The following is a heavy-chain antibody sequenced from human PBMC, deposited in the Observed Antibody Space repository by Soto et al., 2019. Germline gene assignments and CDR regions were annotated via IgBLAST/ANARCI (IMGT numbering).Heavy chain of an antibody. CDR1: GGSISSGDYY. CDR2: IYYSGST. V-gene: IGHV4-30-4*01. Sequence: PSETLSLTCTVSGGSISSGDYYWSWIRQPPGKGLEWIGYIYYSGSTYYNPSLKSRVTISVDTSKNQFSLKLSSVTAADTAVYYCARGTGYYDFWSGGYYFDYWGQGTLVTVS. CDR3: ARGTGYYDFWSGGYYFDY. D-gene: IGHD3-3*01. J-gene: IGHJ4*02.